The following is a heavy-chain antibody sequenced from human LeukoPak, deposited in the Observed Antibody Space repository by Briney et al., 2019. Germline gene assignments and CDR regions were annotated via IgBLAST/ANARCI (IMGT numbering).Heavy chain of an antibody. CDR3: ARTYQLQPNWFDP. CDR2: ISSSSSTI. D-gene: IGHD2-2*01. V-gene: IGHV3-11*04. Sequence: PGGSLRLSCAASGFTFSDYYMSWIRQAPGKGLEWVSYISSSSSTIYYADSVKGRFTISRDNAKNSLYLQMNSLRAEDTAVYYCARTYQLQPNWFDPWGQGTLVTVSS. J-gene: IGHJ5*02. CDR1: GFTFSDYY.